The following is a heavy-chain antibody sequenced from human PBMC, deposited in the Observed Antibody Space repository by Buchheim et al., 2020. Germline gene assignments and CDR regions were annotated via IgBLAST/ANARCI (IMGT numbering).Heavy chain of an antibody. Sequence: EVQLLESGGGLVQPGGSLRLSCAASGFTFSSYAMSWVRQAPGKGLEWVSAISGSGGSTYYADSVKGRFTISRDNSKHTLYLQMNSLRAEDTAVYYCAKAGGVYYYDSSGYPFYFDYWGQGTL. CDR1: GFTFSSYA. V-gene: IGHV3-23*01. CDR3: AKAGGVYYYDSSGYPFYFDY. D-gene: IGHD3-22*01. CDR2: ISGSGGST. J-gene: IGHJ4*02.